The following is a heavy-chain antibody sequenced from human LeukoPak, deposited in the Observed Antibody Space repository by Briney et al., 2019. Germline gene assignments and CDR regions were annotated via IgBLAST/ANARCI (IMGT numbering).Heavy chain of an antibody. J-gene: IGHJ4*02. Sequence: GGSLRLSCAASGFTFSSYAMSWVRQAPGKGLEWVSAISGSGGSTYYADSVKGRFTISRDNSKNTLYLQMNSLRAEDTAVYYCAKDASSYCSSTSCYPDNYFDYWGQGTLVTVSS. V-gene: IGHV3-23*01. CDR3: AKDASSYCSSTSCYPDNYFDY. D-gene: IGHD2-2*01. CDR2: ISGSGGST. CDR1: GFTFSSYA.